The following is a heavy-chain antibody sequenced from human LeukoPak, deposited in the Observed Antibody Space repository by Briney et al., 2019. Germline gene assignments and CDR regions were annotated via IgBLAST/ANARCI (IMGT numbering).Heavy chain of an antibody. Sequence: GGSLRLSCATSGFTLSSYWMHWVRQVPGKGLEWLSRINNDGVSTSYADSVKGRFTISRDSSKNTLSLQMNSLRAEDTAVYYCAKIPKGGYFDYWGQGTLVTVSS. V-gene: IGHV3-74*01. CDR2: INNDGVST. J-gene: IGHJ4*02. CDR1: GFTLSSYW. CDR3: AKIPKGGYFDY. D-gene: IGHD2-2*01.